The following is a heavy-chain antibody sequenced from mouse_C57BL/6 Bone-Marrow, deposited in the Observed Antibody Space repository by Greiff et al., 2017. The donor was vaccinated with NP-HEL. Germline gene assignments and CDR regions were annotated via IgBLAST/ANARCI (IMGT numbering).Heavy chain of an antibody. CDR1: GYTFTSYW. Sequence: VQLQQPGAELVKPGASVKMSCKASGYTFTSYWITWVKQRPGQGLEWIGDIYPGSGSTNYNEKFKSKATLTVDTSSSTAYMQLSSLTSEDSAVYYCAISVYYYGSSFGTGYWGQGTTLTVSS. J-gene: IGHJ2*01. D-gene: IGHD1-1*01. CDR3: AISVYYYGSSFGTGY. CDR2: IYPGSGST. V-gene: IGHV1-55*01.